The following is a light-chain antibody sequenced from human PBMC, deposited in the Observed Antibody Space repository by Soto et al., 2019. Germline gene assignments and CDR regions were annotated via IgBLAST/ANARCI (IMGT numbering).Light chain of an antibody. CDR3: QQYYSYSLT. CDR2: KAS. V-gene: IGKV1-5*03. J-gene: IGKJ4*01. CDR1: QSISPW. Sequence: DIQMTQSPSTLSASVGVRVTITCRASQSISPWLAWYQQKPGKAPKLLISKASSLEGGVPSRFSGSGSGAEFTLTISSLQPDDSATYYCQQYYSYSLTFGGGTKVEIK.